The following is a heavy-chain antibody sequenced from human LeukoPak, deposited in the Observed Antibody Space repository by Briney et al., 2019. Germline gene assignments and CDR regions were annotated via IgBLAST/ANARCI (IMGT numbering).Heavy chain of an antibody. CDR1: GFTFSSYA. D-gene: IGHD3-22*01. CDR3: AKGSYYDSSGSFYFDY. V-gene: IGHV3-23*01. Sequence: RSGGSLRLSCAASGFTFSSYAMSWVRQAPGKGLEWVSGISGSGDNTYYADSVKGRFTISRDNSKNTLYVQVNSPGTEDTAAYYCAKGSYYDSSGSFYFDYWGQGTLVTVSS. CDR2: ISGSGDNT. J-gene: IGHJ4*02.